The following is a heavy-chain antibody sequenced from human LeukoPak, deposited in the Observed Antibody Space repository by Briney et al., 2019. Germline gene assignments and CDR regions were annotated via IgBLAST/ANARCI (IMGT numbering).Heavy chain of an antibody. D-gene: IGHD6-19*01. V-gene: IGHV1-18*01. CDR1: GYTFTGYG. CDR2: ISVYNGNT. J-gene: IGHJ4*02. Sequence: ASVKVSCKASGYTFTGYGISWVRQAPGQGLEWMGWISVYNGNTNYAQKLQGRVTMTTDTSTSTAYMELRSLRSDDTAVYYCARVAAVAGYFDYWGQGTLVTVSS. CDR3: ARVAAVAGYFDY.